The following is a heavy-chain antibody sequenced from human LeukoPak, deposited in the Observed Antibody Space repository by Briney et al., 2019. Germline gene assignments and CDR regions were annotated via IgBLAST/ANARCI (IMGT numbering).Heavy chain of an antibody. CDR2: ISYDGGQK. CDR3: ARVNTIFGVDIVSLGAEFEF. Sequence: GGSLRLSCAASGFTFSRNAMHWVRRPPGRGLEWVAVISYDGGQKFYADSVKGRFTISRDNSKNTLYLQMNSLRPEDTALYYCARVNTIFGVDIVSLGAEFEFWGQGTLVTVSS. V-gene: IGHV3-30*04. CDR1: GFTFSRNA. D-gene: IGHD3-3*02. J-gene: IGHJ4*02.